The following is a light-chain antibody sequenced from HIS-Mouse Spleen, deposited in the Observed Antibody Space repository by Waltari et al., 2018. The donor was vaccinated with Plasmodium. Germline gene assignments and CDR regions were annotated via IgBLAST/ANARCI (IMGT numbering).Light chain of an antibody. J-gene: IGLJ3*02. V-gene: IGLV3-10*01. CDR3: YSTDSSGNHRV. Sequence: SYELTHPPSVSVSPGQTARIPCSGDALPKKYAYWYQHKSGQAPALVIYEDSKRPSGIPERFSGSSSGTMATLTISGAQVEDEADYYCYSTDSSGNHRVFGGGTKLTVL. CDR2: EDS. CDR1: ALPKKY.